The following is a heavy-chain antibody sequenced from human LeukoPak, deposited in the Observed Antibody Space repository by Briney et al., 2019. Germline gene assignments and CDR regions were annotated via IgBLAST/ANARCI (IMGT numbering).Heavy chain of an antibody. J-gene: IGHJ6*02. CDR1: GGSISSSSYY. Sequence: SETLSLTCTVSGGSISSSSYYWGWIRQPPGKGLEWIGSIYYSGSTYYNPSLKSRVTISVDTSKNQFSLKLSSVTAADTAVYYCASIDTAMDYYYYGMDVWGQGTTVTVSS. CDR2: IYYSGST. V-gene: IGHV4-39*01. D-gene: IGHD5-18*01. CDR3: ASIDTAMDYYYYGMDV.